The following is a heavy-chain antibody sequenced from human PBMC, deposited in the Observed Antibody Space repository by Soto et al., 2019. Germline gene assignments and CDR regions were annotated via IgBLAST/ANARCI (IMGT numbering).Heavy chain of an antibody. CDR1: GGSFSGYY. CDR2: INHSGST. V-gene: IGHV4-34*01. D-gene: IGHD3-3*01. J-gene: IGHJ4*02. Sequence: SETLSLTCAVYGGSFSGYYWSWIRQPPGKGLEWIGEINHSGSTNYNPSLKSRVTISVDTSKNQFSLKLTSVTAADTAVYYCARGEWSLEYWDKGTLVTVSS. CDR3: ARGEWSLEY.